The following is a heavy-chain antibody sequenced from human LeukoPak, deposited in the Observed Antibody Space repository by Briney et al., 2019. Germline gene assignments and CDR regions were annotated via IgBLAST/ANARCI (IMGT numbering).Heavy chain of an antibody. V-gene: IGHV4-4*07. D-gene: IGHD6-6*01. CDR3: ARDGLEYSFQDP. Sequence: SETLSLTRTVSGGSTSSYYWSWIRQPAGKGLEWIGRIYTSGSTNYNPSLKSRVTMSVDTSKNQFSLKLSSVTAADTAVDYCARDGLEYSFQDPWGQGTLVTVSS. CDR2: IYTSGST. J-gene: IGHJ5*02. CDR1: GGSTSSYY.